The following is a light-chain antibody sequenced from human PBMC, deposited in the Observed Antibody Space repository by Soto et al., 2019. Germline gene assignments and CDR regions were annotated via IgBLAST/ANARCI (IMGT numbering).Light chain of an antibody. V-gene: IGLV2-14*01. Sequence: QSALTQPASVSGSPGQSITISCTGTSGDVGGYYYVSWYQQLPGKAPKLMIFDVSKRPSGVSSRFSGSKSGNTASLTISGLQAEDEATYYCNSYRSSNNLEGVFGGGTQLTVL. CDR1: SGDVGGYYY. CDR2: DVS. CDR3: NSYRSSNNLEGV. J-gene: IGLJ7*01.